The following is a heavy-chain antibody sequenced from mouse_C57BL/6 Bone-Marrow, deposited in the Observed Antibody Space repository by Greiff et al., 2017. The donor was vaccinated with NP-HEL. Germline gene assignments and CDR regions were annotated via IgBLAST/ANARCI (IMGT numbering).Heavy chain of an antibody. J-gene: IGHJ2*01. Sequence: EVKLMESGPELVKPGASVKISCKASGYSFTGYYMHWVKQSHGNILDWIGYIYPYNGVSSYNQKFKGKATLTVDKSSSTAYMELRSLTSEDSAVYYCAREDLTGTGYYFDYWGQGTTLTVSS. CDR3: AREDLTGTGYYFDY. CDR1: GYSFTGYY. CDR2: IYPYNGVS. V-gene: IGHV1-31*01. D-gene: IGHD4-1*01.